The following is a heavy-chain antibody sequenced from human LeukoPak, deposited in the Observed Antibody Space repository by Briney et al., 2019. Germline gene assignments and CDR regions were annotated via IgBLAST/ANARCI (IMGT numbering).Heavy chain of an antibody. V-gene: IGHV7-4-1*02. D-gene: IGHD3-10*01. Sequence: ASVKVSCKASGYTFTSYAMNWVGQAPGQGLEGMGGINTNTGNPTYAQGFTGRFVFSLDTSVSTAYLQISSLKAEDTAVYYCASRRSTYYYSEGFDPWGQGTLVTVSS. CDR1: GYTFTSYA. CDR2: INTNTGNP. J-gene: IGHJ5*02. CDR3: ASRRSTYYYSEGFDP.